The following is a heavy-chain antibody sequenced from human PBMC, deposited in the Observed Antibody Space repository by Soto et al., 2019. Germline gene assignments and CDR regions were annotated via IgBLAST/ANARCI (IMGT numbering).Heavy chain of an antibody. CDR3: ARHDRYFDWLPLWRYWYFDL. D-gene: IGHD3-9*01. J-gene: IGHJ2*01. Sequence: QLQLQESGPGLVKPSETLSLTCTVSGDSISSSSYYWGWIRQPPGKGLEWIGSIYYNGSTYYNPSLKSRVTISVDTSRNQFSLKLSSVAAADTAVYYCARHDRYFDWLPLWRYWYFDLWGRGTLVTVSS. CDR1: GDSISSSSYY. V-gene: IGHV4-39*01. CDR2: IYYNGST.